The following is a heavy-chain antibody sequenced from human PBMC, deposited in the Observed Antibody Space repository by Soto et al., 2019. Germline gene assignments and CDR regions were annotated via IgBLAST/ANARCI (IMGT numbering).Heavy chain of an antibody. CDR2: IYYSGTT. D-gene: IGHD1-26*01. V-gene: IGHV4-28*01. CDR1: GYSXSSSNW. J-gene: IGHJ4*02. CDR3: ARREIQGPIDY. Sequence: SETLSLTCAVSGYSXSSSNWWGWIRQPPGKGLEWIGYIYYSGTTYYNPSLKSRVTMSVDTPKNQFSLKLTSVTAVDTAVYYCARREIQGPIDYWGQGTLVTVSS.